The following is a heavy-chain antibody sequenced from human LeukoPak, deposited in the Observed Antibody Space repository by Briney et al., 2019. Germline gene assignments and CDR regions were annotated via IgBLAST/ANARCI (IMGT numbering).Heavy chain of an antibody. CDR3: ARTAPPYSSSWYENDY. CDR1: GGSISSYY. J-gene: IGHJ4*02. CDR2: IYYSGST. Sequence: SETLSLTCTVSGGSISSYYWSWIRQPPGKGLEWIGYIYYSGSTNYNPSLKSRVTISVDTSKNQFSLKLSSVTAADTAVYYCARTAPPYSSSWYENDYWGQGTLVTVSS. D-gene: IGHD6-13*01. V-gene: IGHV4-59*08.